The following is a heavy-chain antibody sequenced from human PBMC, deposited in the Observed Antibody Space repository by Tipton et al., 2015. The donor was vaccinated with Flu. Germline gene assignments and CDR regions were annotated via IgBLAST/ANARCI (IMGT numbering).Heavy chain of an antibody. J-gene: IGHJ6*02. Sequence: TLSLTCAVYGGSFSGYYWSWIRQPPGKGLEWIGEINHSGSTNYNPSLKSRVTISVDTSKNQFSLKLSSVTAADTAVYYCARGRSYRGYYYGMDVWGQGTTVTVSS. D-gene: IGHD4-11*01. CDR2: INHSGST. V-gene: IGHV4-34*01. CDR3: ARGRSYRGYYYGMDV. CDR1: GGSFSGYY.